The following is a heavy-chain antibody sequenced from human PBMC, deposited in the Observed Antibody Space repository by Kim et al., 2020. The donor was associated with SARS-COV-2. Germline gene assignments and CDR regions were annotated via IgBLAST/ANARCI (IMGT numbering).Heavy chain of an antibody. J-gene: IGHJ6*01. V-gene: IGHV3-30*18. D-gene: IGHD3-10*01. CDR3: AKAVVRGVNYYYYGMDG. Sequence: GGSLRLSCAASGFTFSTYGMHWVRQAPGKGLEWVAVISYDGSSKYYGESVKGRFTISRDNPENTLYLQMNSLRPEDTAVYYCAKAVVRGVNYYYYGMDG. CDR1: GFTFSTYG. CDR2: ISYDGSSK.